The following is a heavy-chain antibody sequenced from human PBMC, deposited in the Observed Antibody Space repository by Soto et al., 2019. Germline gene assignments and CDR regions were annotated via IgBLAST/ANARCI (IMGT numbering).Heavy chain of an antibody. V-gene: IGHV1-46*01. D-gene: IGHD3-22*01. CDR3: AREFYYFDTSGRQYYFDF. CDR2: INPSNGAT. J-gene: IGHJ4*02. Sequence: VASVKVSCKASGYTFTTCYMHWVRQAPGQGLEWMGIINPSNGATSYAQKFQGRVTMTRDTSTSTFYMELSSLRSEDTAVYYCAREFYYFDTSGRQYYFDFWGPGTLVTVSS. CDR1: GYTFTTCY.